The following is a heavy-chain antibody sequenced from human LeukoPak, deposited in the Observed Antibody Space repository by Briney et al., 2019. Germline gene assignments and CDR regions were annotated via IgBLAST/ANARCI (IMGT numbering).Heavy chain of an antibody. CDR2: IGGDSSYL. CDR3: AKEMYWMPEY. D-gene: IGHD2-15*01. V-gene: IGHV3-21*01. J-gene: IGHJ4*02. CDR1: GFTFSGYT. Sequence: GGSLRLSGAASGFTFSGYTMNWVRQAPGKGLEWISSIGGDSSYLYYADSVKGRFTIARDNAKNSLYLQMRSLRAEDTAVYYCAKEMYWMPEYWGPGTLVTVSS.